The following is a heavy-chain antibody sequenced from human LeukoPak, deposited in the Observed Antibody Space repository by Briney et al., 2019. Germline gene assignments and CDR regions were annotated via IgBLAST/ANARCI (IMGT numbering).Heavy chain of an antibody. CDR1: GYTFTDYD. CDR3: ARTSTHSSGWFRVPPLFDY. V-gene: IGHV7-4-1*02. D-gene: IGHD6-19*01. Sequence: GASVKASCKTSGYTFTDYDITWVRQAPGQGLEWTGWINTNTGNPTYAQGFTGRFVFSLDTSVNTAYLQISGLRAEDTAVYYCARTSTHSSGWFRVPPLFDYWGQGTLVTVSS. CDR2: INTNTGNP. J-gene: IGHJ4*02.